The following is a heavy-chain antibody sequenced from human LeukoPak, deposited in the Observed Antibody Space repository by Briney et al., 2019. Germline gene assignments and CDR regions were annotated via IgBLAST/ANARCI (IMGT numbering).Heavy chain of an antibody. CDR1: GFTFSNYW. D-gene: IGHD5-24*01. J-gene: IGHJ5*02. Sequence: GGSLRPSCAASGFTFSNYWMISVRQAPGKGLEWVGNIKQDESEKRYADSVRGRFSISRDNAQPSLYLQMNSLRAEDTAVYYCARASDPWLQLTWGQGTLVTVSS. CDR3: ARASDPWLQLT. CDR2: IKQDESEK. V-gene: IGHV3-7*05.